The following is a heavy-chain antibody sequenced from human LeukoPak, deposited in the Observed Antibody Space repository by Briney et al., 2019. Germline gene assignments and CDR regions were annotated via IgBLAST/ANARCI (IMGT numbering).Heavy chain of an antibody. J-gene: IGHJ4*02. CDR1: GYTLTSYY. D-gene: IGHD5-12*01. V-gene: IGHV1-46*01. Sequence: GASVKVSCKASGYTLTSYYMHWVRLAPGQGLEWMGIINPSGGSTSYAQKFQGRVTMTRDTSTSTVYMELSSLRSEDRAVYYCAGGYSGYEEFVANFDYWGQGTLVTVSS. CDR3: AGGYSGYEEFVANFDY. CDR2: INPSGGST.